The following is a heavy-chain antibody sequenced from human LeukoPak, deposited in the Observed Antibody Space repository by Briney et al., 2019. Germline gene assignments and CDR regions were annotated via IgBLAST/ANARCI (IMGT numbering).Heavy chain of an antibody. CDR3: ARGHGDYPFDY. CDR1: GGSISSGGYS. V-gene: IGHV4-30-2*01. Sequence: PSETLSLTCAVSGGSISSGGYSWSWIRQPPGKGLEWIGYIYHSWSTYYNPSLKSRVTISVDRSKNQFSLKLSSVTAADTAVYYCARGHGDYPFDYWGQGTLVTVSS. D-gene: IGHD4-17*01. CDR2: IYHSWST. J-gene: IGHJ4*02.